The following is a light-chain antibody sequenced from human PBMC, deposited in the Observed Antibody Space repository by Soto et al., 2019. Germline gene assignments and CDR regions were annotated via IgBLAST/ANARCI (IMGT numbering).Light chain of an antibody. CDR2: DVS. J-gene: IGLJ2*01. CDR1: SSDIGGYNY. CDR3: SSYTTSSTSV. V-gene: IGLV2-14*01. Sequence: QSVLTQPASVSGSPGQSITISCTGTSSDIGGYNYVSWYQRHPGKAPKLMIFDVSNRPSGVSNRFSGSKSGNTASLTISGLQAEDEADYYCSSYTTSSTSVFGGGTKLTVL.